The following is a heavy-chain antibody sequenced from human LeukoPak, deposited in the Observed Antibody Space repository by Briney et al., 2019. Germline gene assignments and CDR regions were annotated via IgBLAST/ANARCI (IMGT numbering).Heavy chain of an antibody. CDR2: ISGSGGST. V-gene: IGHV3-23*01. D-gene: IGHD6-13*01. CDR1: GFTFSSYA. J-gene: IGHJ4*02. Sequence: GGSLRLSCAASGFTFSSYAMSWVRQAPGKGLEWVSAISGSGGSTYYADSVKGRFTISRDNAKNSLYLQMNSLRAEDTAVYYCAKDRGSSWYLGILYWGQGTLVTVSS. CDR3: AKDRGSSWYLGILY.